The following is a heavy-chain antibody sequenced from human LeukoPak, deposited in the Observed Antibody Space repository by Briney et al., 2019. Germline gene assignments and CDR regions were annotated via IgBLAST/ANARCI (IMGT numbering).Heavy chain of an antibody. J-gene: IGHJ5*02. CDR2: IYPGDSDT. CDR3: ARHLRLWQNWFDP. D-gene: IGHD5-18*01. CDR1: GYSFTNYW. Sequence: GESLKISCQCSGYSFTNYWIGWVRQLPGKGPEWMGIIYPGDSDTRYSPSFQGQVTISADKSISTAYLQWSSLKASDTAMYYCARHLRLWQNWFDPWGQGTLVTVSS. V-gene: IGHV5-51*01.